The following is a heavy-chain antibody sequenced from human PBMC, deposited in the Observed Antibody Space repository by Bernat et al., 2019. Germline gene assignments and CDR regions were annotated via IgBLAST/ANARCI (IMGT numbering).Heavy chain of an antibody. J-gene: IGHJ4*02. CDR2: ISGSGGST. Sequence: EVQLLESGGGLVQPGGSLRLSCAASGFTFSSYAMSWVRQAPGKGLEWVSAISGSGGSTYDADSVKGRFTISRDNSKNTLYLKMNSLRAEDTAVYYCAKDRDIAAAGTIDYWGQGTLVTVSS. CDR1: GFTFSSYA. D-gene: IGHD6-13*01. V-gene: IGHV3-23*01. CDR3: AKDRDIAAAGTIDY.